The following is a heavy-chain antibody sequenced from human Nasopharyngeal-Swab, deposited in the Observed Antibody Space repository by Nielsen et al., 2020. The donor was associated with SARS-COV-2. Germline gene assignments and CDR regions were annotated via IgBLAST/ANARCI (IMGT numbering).Heavy chain of an antibody. CDR2: IYYSGSN. CDR1: GGSISSRSYY. CDR3: ASSHFRITIFGVVIGNWFDP. J-gene: IGHJ5*02. V-gene: IGHV4-39*01. Sequence: SETLSLTCTVSGGSISSRSYYWGWMRQPPGKGLEWIGSIYYSGSNYSNPSLRSRVTISVDRSKNQFSLKLSSVTAADTAVYYWASSHFRITIFGVVIGNWFDPWGQGTLVTVSS. D-gene: IGHD3-3*01.